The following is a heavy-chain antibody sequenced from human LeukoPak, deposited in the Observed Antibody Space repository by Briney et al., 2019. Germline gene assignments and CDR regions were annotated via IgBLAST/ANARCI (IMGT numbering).Heavy chain of an antibody. J-gene: IGHJ4*02. CDR2: ISGSGGST. CDR3: AKDLSPGVY. Sequence: GGSLGLSCAASGFTFSSYSMNWVRQAPGKGLEWVSAISGSGGSTYYAVSVKGRFTISRDNSKNTLYLQMNSLRAEDTAVYYCAKDLSPGVYWGQGTLVTVSS. V-gene: IGHV3-23*01. CDR1: GFTFSSYS.